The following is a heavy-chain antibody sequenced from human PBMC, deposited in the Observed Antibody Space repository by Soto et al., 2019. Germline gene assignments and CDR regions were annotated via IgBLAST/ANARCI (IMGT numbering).Heavy chain of an antibody. CDR2: FYGGGSTST. CDR3: TKDRHPDGIWSFDC. Sequence: QLLESGGNLVQPGGSLRLSCATAGFTFSTYTISWVRQAPGKGPEWVAGFYGGGSTSTFYADSVKGRFTISRDNSRNMVFLQMNSLRAEDTAVYSCTKDRHPDGIWSFDCWGQGTRVTVSS. J-gene: IGHJ4*02. CDR1: GFTFSTYT. V-gene: IGHV3-23*03. D-gene: IGHD3-3*01.